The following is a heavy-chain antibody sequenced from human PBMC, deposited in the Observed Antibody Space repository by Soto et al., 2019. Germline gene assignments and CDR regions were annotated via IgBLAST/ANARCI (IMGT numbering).Heavy chain of an antibody. D-gene: IGHD4-17*01. V-gene: IGHV4-39*01. Sequence: SETLSLTCTVSGGSISSSSYYWGWIRQPPGKGLEWIGSIYYSGSTYYNPSLKSRVTISVDTSKNQFSLKLSSVTAADTAVYYCARHVRGDHAPYFDYWGQGTLVTVSS. CDR1: GGSISSSSYY. CDR2: IYYSGST. J-gene: IGHJ4*02. CDR3: ARHVRGDHAPYFDY.